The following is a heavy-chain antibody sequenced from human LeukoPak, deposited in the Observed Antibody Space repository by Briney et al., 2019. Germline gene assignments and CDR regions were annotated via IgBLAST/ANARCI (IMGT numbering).Heavy chain of an antibody. CDR1: GGSISTYH. CDR3: ARDKQHSYGRYFDH. D-gene: IGHD5-18*01. Sequence: TSETLSLTCTVSGGSISTYHWNWIRRSPEKGLEWIGYMQSTGNSNYNPSLKSRVTMSVDMSRNQIVLNLSSVTAADTAVYFCARDKQHSYGRYFDHWGQGTLVTVSS. CDR2: MQSTGNS. V-gene: IGHV4-59*01. J-gene: IGHJ4*02.